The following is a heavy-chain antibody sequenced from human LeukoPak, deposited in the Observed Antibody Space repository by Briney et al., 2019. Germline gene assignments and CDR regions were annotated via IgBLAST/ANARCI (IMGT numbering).Heavy chain of an antibody. CDR1: AFSDKSNY. CDR3: ASRHCSGENCYAGPLDF. V-gene: IGHV3-53*01. D-gene: IGHD2-8*02. Sequence: GGSLRLSCVASAFSDKSNYMSWVRQAPGKGLEWVSVSYSGGSTYYEDSVKGRFTVSSDVSKNTLYLQMNKLRGEDTAVYYCASRHCSGENCYAGPLDFWGQGIQVTVSS. J-gene: IGHJ4*02. CDR2: SYSGGST.